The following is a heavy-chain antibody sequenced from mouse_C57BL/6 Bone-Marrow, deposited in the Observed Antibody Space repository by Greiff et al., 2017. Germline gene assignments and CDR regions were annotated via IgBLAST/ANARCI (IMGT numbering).Heavy chain of an antibody. CDR1: GFTFSSYT. CDR3: ARPVYGYYFDY. J-gene: IGHJ2*01. Sequence: QLQESGGGLVKPGGSLKLSCAASGFTFSSYTMSWVRQTPEKRLEWVATISGGGGNTYYPDSVKGRFTISRDNAKNTLYLQRSSLRSEDTALYYCARPVYGYYFDYWGQGTTLTVSS. V-gene: IGHV5-9*04. D-gene: IGHD1-1*01. CDR2: ISGGGGNT.